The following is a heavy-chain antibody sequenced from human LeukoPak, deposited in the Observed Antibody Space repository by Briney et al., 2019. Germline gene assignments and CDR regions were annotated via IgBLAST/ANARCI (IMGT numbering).Heavy chain of an antibody. J-gene: IGHJ4*02. V-gene: IGHV3-21*01. CDR2: IGSSSSYI. D-gene: IGHD4-17*01. CDR3: ARDDYGDYAGFDY. CDR1: GFTFSSYS. Sequence: GGSLRLSCAASGFTFSSYSMNWVRQAPGKGLEWVSYIGSSSSYIYYADSVKGRFTISRDNAKNSLYLQMNSLRAEDTAVYYCARDDYGDYAGFDYWGQGTLVTVSS.